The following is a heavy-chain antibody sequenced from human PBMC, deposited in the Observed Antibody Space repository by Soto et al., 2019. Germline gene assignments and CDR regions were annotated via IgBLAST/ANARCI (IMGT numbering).Heavy chain of an antibody. CDR2: INAGNGNT. D-gene: IGHD3-10*01. CDR1: GYTFTSYA. Sequence: QVQLVQSGAEVKKPGASVKVSCKASGYTFTSYAMHWVRQAPGQRLEWMGWINAGNGNTKYSQKFQGRVTITRDTSASTAYMELSSLRSEDTAVYYCARRGDPVLLWFGDPGPGYFDYWGQGTLVTVSS. J-gene: IGHJ4*02. V-gene: IGHV1-3*01. CDR3: ARRGDPVLLWFGDPGPGYFDY.